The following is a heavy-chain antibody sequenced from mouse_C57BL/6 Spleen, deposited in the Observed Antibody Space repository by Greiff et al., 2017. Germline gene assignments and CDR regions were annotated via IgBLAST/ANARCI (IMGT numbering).Heavy chain of an antibody. CDR3: ARLYGSSYAMDY. V-gene: IGHV1-59*01. Sequence: QVQLQQPGAELVRPGTSVKLSCKASGYTFTSYWMHWVKQRPGQGLEWIGVIDPSDSYTNYNQKFKGKATLTVDPSSSTAYMQLSSLTSEDSAVYYCARLYGSSYAMDYWGQGTSVTVSS. D-gene: IGHD1-1*01. CDR1: GYTFTSYW. J-gene: IGHJ4*01. CDR2: IDPSDSYT.